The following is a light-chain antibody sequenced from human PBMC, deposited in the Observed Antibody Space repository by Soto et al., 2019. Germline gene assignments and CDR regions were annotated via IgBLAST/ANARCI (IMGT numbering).Light chain of an antibody. CDR1: SSDVGGYNY. V-gene: IGLV2-8*01. Sequence: QSALTQPPSASGSPGQSVAISCTGTSSDVGGYNYVSWYQHHPGKAPKLMMYEVSRRPSGVPDRFSGSKSGNTASLTVSGLQAEDEADYYCSSYAGSNNVVFGGGTKLTVL. CDR2: EVS. CDR3: SSYAGSNNVV. J-gene: IGLJ2*01.